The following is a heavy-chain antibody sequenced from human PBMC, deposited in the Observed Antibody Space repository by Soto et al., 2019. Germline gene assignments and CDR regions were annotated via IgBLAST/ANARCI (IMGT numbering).Heavy chain of an antibody. Sequence: QVQLVESGGGVVQPGRSLRLSCAASGFTFSSYGMHWVRQAPGKGLEWVAVISYDGSNKYYADSVKGRFTISRDNSKNTLYLQMNSLRAEDTAVYYCATEATVTTPPIDYWGQGTLVTVSS. CDR1: GFTFSSYG. J-gene: IGHJ4*02. CDR2: ISYDGSNK. D-gene: IGHD4-17*01. V-gene: IGHV3-30*03. CDR3: ATEATVTTPPIDY.